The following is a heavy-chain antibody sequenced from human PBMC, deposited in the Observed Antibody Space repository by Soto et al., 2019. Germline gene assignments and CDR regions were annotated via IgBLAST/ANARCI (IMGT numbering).Heavy chain of an antibody. CDR2: IGTAGDT. V-gene: IGHV3-13*01. D-gene: IGHD3-16*02. J-gene: IGHJ3*02. CDR3: ARVAYDYIWGSYRPPGAFDI. CDR1: GFTFSSYD. Sequence: GGSLRLSCAASGFTFSSYDMHWLRQATGKGLEWVSAIGTAGDTYYPGSVMGRFTISRENAKNSLYLQMNSLRAGDTAVYYCARVAYDYIWGSYRPPGAFDIWGQGTMVTVSS.